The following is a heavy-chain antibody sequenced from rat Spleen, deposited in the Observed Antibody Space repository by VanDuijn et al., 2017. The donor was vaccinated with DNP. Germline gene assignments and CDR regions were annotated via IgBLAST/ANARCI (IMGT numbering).Heavy chain of an antibody. D-gene: IGHD1-12*02. CDR1: GFSLTKYG. CDR2: IWGDGTT. Sequence: QVQMKETGPGLVQTTQTLSVTCTVSGFSLTKYGVHWVRQAPGKGLEWMGIIWGDGTTNYNSGLRSRLSISRDTSKSQVFLTMNSLKSDDTAVYYCAEDYYDGSYYYALDAWGQGTSVTVSS. J-gene: IGHJ4*01. CDR3: AEDYYDGSYYYALDA. V-gene: IGHV2-77*01.